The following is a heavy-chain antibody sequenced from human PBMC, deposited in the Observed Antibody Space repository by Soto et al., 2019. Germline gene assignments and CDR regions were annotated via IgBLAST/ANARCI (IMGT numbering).Heavy chain of an antibody. CDR2: IYYSGST. J-gene: IGHJ5*02. V-gene: IGHV4-59*01. Sequence: SETLSLTCTVSGGSISSYYWSWIRQPPGKGLEWIGDIYYSGSTNYNPSLKSRVTISVDTSKNQFSLKLSSVTAADTAVYYCAREDGDGSSWFDPWGQGTLVTVSS. D-gene: IGHD3-3*01. CDR3: AREDGDGSSWFDP. CDR1: GGSISSYY.